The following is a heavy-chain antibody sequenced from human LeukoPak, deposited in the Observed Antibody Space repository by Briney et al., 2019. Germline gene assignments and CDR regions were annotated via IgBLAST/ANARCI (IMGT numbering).Heavy chain of an antibody. J-gene: IGHJ3*02. V-gene: IGHV1-24*01. CDR2: FDPEDGET. CDR3: AREYYYDSSGYYRYDALDI. CDR1: GYTLTELS. Sequence: ASVKVSCKVSGYTLTELSMHWVRQAPGKGLEWMGGFDPEDGETIYAQKFQGRVTITRNTSISTAYMELSSLRSEDTAVYYCAREYYYDSSGYYRYDALDIWGQGTMVTVSS. D-gene: IGHD3-22*01.